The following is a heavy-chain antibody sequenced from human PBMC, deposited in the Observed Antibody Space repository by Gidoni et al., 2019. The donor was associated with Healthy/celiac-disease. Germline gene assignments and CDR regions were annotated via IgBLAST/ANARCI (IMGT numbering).Heavy chain of an antibody. V-gene: IGHV1-3*01. D-gene: IGHD3-10*01. CDR1: GYTFTSYA. J-gene: IGHJ4*02. Sequence: QVQLVQSGAEVKKPGASVKVSCKASGYTFTSYAMHLVRQAPGQRLEWMGRINAGNGNTKYSQKSQGRVTISKDHSASTAYMGLSSLRSEDTAVYYCASFRGVGAFDYWGQGTLVTVSS. CDR3: ASFRGVGAFDY. CDR2: INAGNGNT.